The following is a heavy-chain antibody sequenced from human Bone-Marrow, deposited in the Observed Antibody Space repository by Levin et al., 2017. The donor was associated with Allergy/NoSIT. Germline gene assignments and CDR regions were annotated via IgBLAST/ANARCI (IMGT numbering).Heavy chain of an antibody. D-gene: IGHD3-16*01. J-gene: IGHJ4*02. CDR3: VRDPGGWALDWGFDS. CDR1: GFNFGSYW. CDR2: INTDAGTT. V-gene: IGHV3-74*01. Sequence: RAGGSLRLSCVASGFNFGSYWMHWVRQVPGKGPVWISFINTDAGTTYYADSVKGRFAISRDNAKNTLFLQMNSLRPEDTGVYFCVRDPGGWALDWGFDSWGQGTLVSVSS.